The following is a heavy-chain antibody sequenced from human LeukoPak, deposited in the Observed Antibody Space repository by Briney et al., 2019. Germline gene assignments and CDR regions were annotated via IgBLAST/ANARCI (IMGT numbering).Heavy chain of an antibody. CDR1: GGSISSSSYY. Sequence: SETLSLTCTVSGGSISSSSYYWGWIRQPPGKGLEWIGNIYYSGRTYYNPSLKSRVTISVDTSKNQFSLNLSSATAADTAVYYCARRGALDFWSGYYAFGSWFDPWGQGTLVTVSS. D-gene: IGHD3-3*01. V-gene: IGHV4-39*01. CDR2: IYYSGRT. CDR3: ARRGALDFWSGYYAFGSWFDP. J-gene: IGHJ5*02.